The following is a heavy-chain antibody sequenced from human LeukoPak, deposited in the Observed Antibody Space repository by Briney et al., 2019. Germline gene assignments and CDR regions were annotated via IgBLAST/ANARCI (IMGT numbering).Heavy chain of an antibody. J-gene: IGHJ4*02. D-gene: IGHD6-6*01. V-gene: IGHV3-7*01. CDR3: ARGGAARPDF. Sequence: GGSLRLSCKASGFTFGDYSMSWFRQTPGKGLEWVAKIKADGGEKDHVASVKGRFTISRDNAKNSLYLQMNSLRVEDTAVYYCARGGAARPDFWGQGTLVTVSS. CDR1: GFTFGDYS. CDR2: IKADGGEK.